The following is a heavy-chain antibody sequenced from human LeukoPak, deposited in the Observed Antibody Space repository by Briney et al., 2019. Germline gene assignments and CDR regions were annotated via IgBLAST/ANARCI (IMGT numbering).Heavy chain of an antibody. CDR3: ARLDGDYAVNWFDP. V-gene: IGHV1-18*01. D-gene: IGHD4-17*01. CDR1: GYTFTSYG. J-gene: IGHJ5*02. CDR2: ISAYNGNT. Sequence: GASVKVSCTASGYTFTSYGISWVRQAPGQGLEWMGWISAYNGNTNYAQKLQGRVTMTTDTSTSTAYMELRSLRSDDTAVYYCARLDGDYAVNWFDPWGQGTLVTVSS.